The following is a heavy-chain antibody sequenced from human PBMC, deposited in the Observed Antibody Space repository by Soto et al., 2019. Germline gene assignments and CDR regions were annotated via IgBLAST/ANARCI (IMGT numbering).Heavy chain of an antibody. CDR3: AWGYDYGAFDY. CDR2: IYYSGST. V-gene: IGHV4-39*01. CDR1: GGSISSRSYY. Sequence: QLQLQESGPGLVKPSETLSLTCNVSGGSISSRSYYWGWIRQPPGKGLEWIGSIYYSGSTYYNPSLKSRVSISVDTSKNQFSLKQSSVTAADTAVYHCAWGYDYGAFDYWGQGTLVTVSS. D-gene: IGHD5-12*01. J-gene: IGHJ4*02.